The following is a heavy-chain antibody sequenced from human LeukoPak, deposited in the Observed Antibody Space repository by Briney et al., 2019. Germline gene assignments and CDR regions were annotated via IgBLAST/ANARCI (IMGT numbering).Heavy chain of an antibody. Sequence: GGSLRLSCAASGFTFSSYAMSWVRQAPGKGLEWVSAISGSGGSTYYADSVKGRFTISRDNAKNSLYLQMNSLRAEDTAVYYCARVGSGTFDYWGQGTLVTVSS. J-gene: IGHJ4*02. D-gene: IGHD3-10*01. CDR3: ARVGSGTFDY. V-gene: IGHV3-23*01. CDR1: GFTFSSYA. CDR2: ISGSGGST.